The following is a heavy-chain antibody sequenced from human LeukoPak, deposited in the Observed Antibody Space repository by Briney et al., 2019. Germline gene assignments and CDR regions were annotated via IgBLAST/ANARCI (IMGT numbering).Heavy chain of an antibody. Sequence: SETLSLTCTVSGYSISSGYYWGWIRQPPGKGLEWIGSMSHGGGTYANPSLMSRVTISLDTSKNQISLQLSSVTAADTAVYYCARARAGTSVELDYWGQGTLVTVSS. J-gene: IGHJ4*02. D-gene: IGHD1-26*01. CDR1: GYSISSGYY. CDR3: ARARAGTSVELDY. CDR2: MSHGGGT. V-gene: IGHV4-38-2*02.